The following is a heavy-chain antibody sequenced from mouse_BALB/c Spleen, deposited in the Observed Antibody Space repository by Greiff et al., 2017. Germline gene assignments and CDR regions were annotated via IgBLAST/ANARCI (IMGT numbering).Heavy chain of an antibody. V-gene: IGHV5-15*02. CDR2: ISNLAYSI. CDR3: ARDKGDGYDRTWFAY. D-gene: IGHD2-2*01. Sequence: EVKLVESGGGLVQPGGSRKLSCAASGFTFSDYGMAWVRRAPGKGPEWVAFISNLAYSIYYADTVTGRFTISRENAKNTLYLEMSSLRSEDTAMYYCARDKGDGYDRTWFAYWGQGTLVTVSA. CDR1: GFTFSDYG. J-gene: IGHJ3*01.